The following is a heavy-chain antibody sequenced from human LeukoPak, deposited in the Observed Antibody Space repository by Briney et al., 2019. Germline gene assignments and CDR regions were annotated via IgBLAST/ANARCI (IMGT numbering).Heavy chain of an antibody. J-gene: IGHJ3*02. CDR2: INPNSGCT. D-gene: IGHD3-22*01. Sequence: ASVKVSCKASGYTFTGYYMHWVRQAPGQGLEWMGWINPNSGCTNYAQKFQGRLTMTRDTSISTAYMELSRLRSDDTAVYYCARVRYYYDSSGYSGAFDIWGQGTMVTVSS. CDR3: ARVRYYYDSSGYSGAFDI. V-gene: IGHV1-2*02. CDR1: GYTFTGYY.